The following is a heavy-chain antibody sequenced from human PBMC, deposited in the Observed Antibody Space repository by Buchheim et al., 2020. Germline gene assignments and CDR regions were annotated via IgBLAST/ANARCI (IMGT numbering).Heavy chain of an antibody. CDR3: AKGSPSYYYDNSGYSPEY. CDR1: GFTFSTYA. Sequence: EVQLLESGGDLVQPGGSLRLSCAASGFTFSTYAMAWVRQSPGKGLEWVSGISHSGDVTYYADSVKGRFTISRDNSKRTLHLQMNGLTAEDTALYYCAKGSPSYYYDNSGYSPEYWGQGTL. V-gene: IGHV3-23*01. CDR2: ISHSGDVT. J-gene: IGHJ4*02. D-gene: IGHD3-22*01.